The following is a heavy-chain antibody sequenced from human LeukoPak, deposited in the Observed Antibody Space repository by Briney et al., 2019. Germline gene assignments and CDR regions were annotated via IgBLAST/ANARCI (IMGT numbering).Heavy chain of an antibody. D-gene: IGHD3-9*01. Sequence: GASVKVSCKASGYTFTGYYMHWVRQAPGQGLEWMGWINPNSGGTNYAQKFQGRVTMTRDTSISTAYMELSRLRSDDTAVYYCARPLTHFDWLPFDYWGQGTLVTVSS. V-gene: IGHV1-2*02. J-gene: IGHJ4*02. CDR3: ARPLTHFDWLPFDY. CDR1: GYTFTGYY. CDR2: INPNSGGT.